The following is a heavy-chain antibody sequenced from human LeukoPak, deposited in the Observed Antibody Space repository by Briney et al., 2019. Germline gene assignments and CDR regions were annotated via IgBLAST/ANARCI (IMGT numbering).Heavy chain of an antibody. Sequence: SVKVSCEASGGTFSSYAISWVRQAPGQGLEWMGRIIPIFGIANYAQKFQGRATITADKSTSTAYMELSSLRSEDTAVYYCARAQYSSSAFDYWGQGTLVTVSS. J-gene: IGHJ4*02. V-gene: IGHV1-69*04. CDR2: IIPIFGIA. CDR1: GGTFSSYA. D-gene: IGHD6-6*01. CDR3: ARAQYSSSAFDY.